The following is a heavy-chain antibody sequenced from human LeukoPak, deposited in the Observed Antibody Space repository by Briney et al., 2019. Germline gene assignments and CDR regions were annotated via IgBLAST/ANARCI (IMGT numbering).Heavy chain of an antibody. D-gene: IGHD3-10*01. CDR1: GFTVSSNY. CDR3: AKDFITMVRGVIT. J-gene: IGHJ5*02. V-gene: IGHV3-53*05. Sequence: PGGSLRLSCAASGFTVSSNYMSWVRQAPGKGLEWVSVIYSGGSTYYADSVKGRFTISRDNSKNTLYLQMNSLRAEDTAVHYCAKDFITMVRGVITWGQGTLVTVSS. CDR2: IYSGGST.